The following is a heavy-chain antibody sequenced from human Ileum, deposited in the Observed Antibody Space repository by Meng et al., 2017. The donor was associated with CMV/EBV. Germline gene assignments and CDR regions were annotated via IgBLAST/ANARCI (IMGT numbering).Heavy chain of an antibody. CDR1: GYTFTDYY. CDR2: IKPHSGDT. V-gene: IGHV1-2*02. Sequence: QGQLAQSGTEVKEPGASVKVSCKASGYTFTDYYMHWVRQAPGQGLEWMGWIKPHSGDTKYEKKFQGRVTMTSDTSISTVYMELTRLTPDDTAIYYCAREIIMAARAFGYWGQGTLVTVSS. J-gene: IGHJ4*02. CDR3: AREIIMAARAFGY. D-gene: IGHD5-12*01.